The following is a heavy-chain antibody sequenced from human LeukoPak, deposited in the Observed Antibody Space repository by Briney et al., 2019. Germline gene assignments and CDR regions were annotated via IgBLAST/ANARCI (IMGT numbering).Heavy chain of an antibody. D-gene: IGHD2-2*02. V-gene: IGHV3-23*01. CDR1: GFTFSSYA. CDR3: ARHPAGYCSSTSCYINFDY. Sequence: PGGSLRLSCAASGFTFSSYAMSWVRQAPGKGLEWVSAISGSGGSTYYADSVKGRFTISRDNSKNTLYLQMNSLRAEDTAVYYCARHPAGYCSSTSCYINFDYWGQGTLVTVSS. J-gene: IGHJ4*02. CDR2: ISGSGGST.